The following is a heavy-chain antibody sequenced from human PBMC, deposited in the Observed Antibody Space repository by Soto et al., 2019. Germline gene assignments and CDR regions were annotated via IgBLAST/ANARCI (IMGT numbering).Heavy chain of an antibody. CDR3: VISDSFDNSAPGDY. Sequence: ASVKVSCKASGVTFNRQDMRWVRQAPGQGLEWMGGIIPMFGTPHYAEKFQDRVTITADESTGTAYLELSSLTSEDTAVYYRVISDSFDNSAPGDYWGQGTLVTVSS. D-gene: IGHD3-22*01. CDR2: IIPMFGTP. CDR1: GVTFNRQD. V-gene: IGHV1-69*13. J-gene: IGHJ4*02.